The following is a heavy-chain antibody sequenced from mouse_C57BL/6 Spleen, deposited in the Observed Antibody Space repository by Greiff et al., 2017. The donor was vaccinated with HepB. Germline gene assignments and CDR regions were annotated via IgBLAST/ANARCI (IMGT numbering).Heavy chain of an antibody. CDR2: ISIGISTI. Sequence: EVQLVESGGGLVKPGGSLKLSCAASGFTFSDYGLHWVRQAPEKGLEWVAYISIGISTIYYSDTVKGRFTIARDNAKNTLFLQMTSLRSEDTAMYYCARGGRGQYYFDYWGQGTTLTVSS. V-gene: IGHV5-17*01. CDR1: GFTFSDYG. J-gene: IGHJ2*01. CDR3: ARGGRGQYYFDY.